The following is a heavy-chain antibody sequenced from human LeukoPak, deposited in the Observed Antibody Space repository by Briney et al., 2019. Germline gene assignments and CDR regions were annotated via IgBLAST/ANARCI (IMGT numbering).Heavy chain of an antibody. V-gene: IGHV4-61*01. CDR2: IYYSGST. CDR3: ARALGYGGSYLAY. D-gene: IGHD1-26*01. J-gene: IGHJ4*02. Sequence: SETLSLTCTVSGGSVSSGSYYWSWIRQPPGKGLEWIGNIYYSGSTNYNPSLKSRVTISVGTSKNQFSLRLSSVTAADTAVFYCARALGYGGSYLAYWGQGTLVTVSS. CDR1: GGSVSSGSYY.